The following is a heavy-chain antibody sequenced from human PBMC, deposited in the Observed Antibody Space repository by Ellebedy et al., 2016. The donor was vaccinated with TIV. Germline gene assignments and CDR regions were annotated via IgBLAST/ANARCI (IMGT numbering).Heavy chain of an antibody. Sequence: PGGSLRLSCAASGFTFHTYEMNWVRQAPGKGLEWVSYISNGGNNIFYADSVQGRFTISRDDAKNSLFLQMDSLRAEDTAVYYCARMSTINYFFDSWGQGTPVTVSS. CDR2: ISNGGNNI. V-gene: IGHV3-48*03. CDR3: ARMSTINYFFDS. D-gene: IGHD5-24*01. CDR1: GFTFHTYE. J-gene: IGHJ4*02.